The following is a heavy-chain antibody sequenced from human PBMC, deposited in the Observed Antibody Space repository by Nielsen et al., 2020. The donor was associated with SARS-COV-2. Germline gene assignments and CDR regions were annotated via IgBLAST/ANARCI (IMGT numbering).Heavy chain of an antibody. CDR1: GFTFSSYA. Sequence: GGSLRPSCAASGFTFSSYAMHWVRQAPGKGLEWVAVISYDGSNKYYADSVKGRFTISRDNSKNTLYLQMNSLRAEDTAVYYCAKDWGYCSSTSCRRYYYYMDVWGKGTTVTVSS. J-gene: IGHJ6*03. CDR3: AKDWGYCSSTSCRRYYYYMDV. V-gene: IGHV3-30-3*01. D-gene: IGHD2-2*01. CDR2: ISYDGSNK.